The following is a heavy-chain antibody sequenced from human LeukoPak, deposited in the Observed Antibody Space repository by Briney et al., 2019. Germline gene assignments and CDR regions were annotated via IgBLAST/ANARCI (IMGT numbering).Heavy chain of an antibody. Sequence: GGSLRLSCAASGFTFSSSDMHWVRQATGKGLEWVSAIGPTGDTYYPGSVKGRFTISRENARNSLYLQMNSLRAEDTAVYYCARDESTEPTYYYFYLDVWGKGTTVTVSS. D-gene: IGHD1-14*01. V-gene: IGHV3-13*01. J-gene: IGHJ6*03. CDR1: GFTFSSSD. CDR2: IGPTGDT. CDR3: ARDESTEPTYYYFYLDV.